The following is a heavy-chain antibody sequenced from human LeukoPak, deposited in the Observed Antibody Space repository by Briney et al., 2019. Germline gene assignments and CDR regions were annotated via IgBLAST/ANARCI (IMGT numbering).Heavy chain of an antibody. V-gene: IGHV3-23*01. J-gene: IGHJ4*02. CDR2: INDGSSST. Sequence: GGSLRLSCAASGFTFSSYVMSWVRQAPGKGLEWVSAINDGSSSTYYVDSVKGRFTLSRDNSKNTLFLQMNSLRPDDTAVYYYVKGSAAGRPYYFDYWGQGTLVTVSS. D-gene: IGHD2-15*01. CDR1: GFTFSSYV. CDR3: VKGSAAGRPYYFDY.